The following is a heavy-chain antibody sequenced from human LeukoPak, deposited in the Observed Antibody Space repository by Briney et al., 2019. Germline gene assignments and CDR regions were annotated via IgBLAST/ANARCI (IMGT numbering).Heavy chain of an antibody. CDR2: IIPIFGTA. V-gene: IGHV1-69*05. CDR1: GGTFSSYA. D-gene: IGHD1-26*01. J-gene: IGHJ4*02. CDR3: AIRRWELLGDYFDY. Sequence: SVKVSCKASGGTFSSYAISWVRQAPGQGLEWMGRIIPIFGTANYAQKFQGRVMITTDESTSTAYMELSSLRSEDTAVYYCAIRRWELLGDYFDYWGQGTLVTVSS.